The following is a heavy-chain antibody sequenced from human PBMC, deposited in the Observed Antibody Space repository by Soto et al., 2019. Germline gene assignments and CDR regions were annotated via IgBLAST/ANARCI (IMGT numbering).Heavy chain of an antibody. V-gene: IGHV3-11*01. Sequence: GGSLRLSCAASGFTFSDYYMSWIRQAPGKGLEWVSYISSSGSTIYYADSVKGRFTISRDNAKNSLYLQMNSLRAEDTAVYYCASEEDYGADSAFDIWGQGTMVTVSS. J-gene: IGHJ3*02. CDR2: ISSSGSTI. CDR3: ASEEDYGADSAFDI. D-gene: IGHD4-17*01. CDR1: GFTFSDYY.